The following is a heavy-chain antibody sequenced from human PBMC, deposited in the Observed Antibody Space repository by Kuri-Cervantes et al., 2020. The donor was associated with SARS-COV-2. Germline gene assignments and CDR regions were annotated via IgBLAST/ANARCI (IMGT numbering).Heavy chain of an antibody. D-gene: IGHD2-2*02. CDR1: GGSISSGGYY. Sequence: SETLSLTCTVSGGSISSGGYYWSWIRQHPGKGLEWIGYIYYSGSTYYNPSLKSRVTISVDTSKNQFSLKLSSVTAAETAVYYCERVLFGYCSSTSCNKEEEWFDPWGQGTLVTVSS. J-gene: IGHJ5*02. CDR3: ERVLFGYCSSTSCNKEEEWFDP. CDR2: IYYSGST. V-gene: IGHV4-31*03.